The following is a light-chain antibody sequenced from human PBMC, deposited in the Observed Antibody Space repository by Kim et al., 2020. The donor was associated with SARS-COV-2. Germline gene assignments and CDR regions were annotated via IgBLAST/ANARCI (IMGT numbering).Light chain of an antibody. V-gene: IGLV6-57*04. Sequence: NFMLTQPHSVSESPGKTVTISCTRSSGSIASNYVQWYQQRPGSAPTTAIYEDNQRPSGVPDRFSGSIDSSSNSASLTISGLKTEDEADYCCQSYDSSIHWVFGGGTQLTVL. CDR2: EDN. J-gene: IGLJ3*02. CDR3: QSYDSSIHWV. CDR1: SGSIASNY.